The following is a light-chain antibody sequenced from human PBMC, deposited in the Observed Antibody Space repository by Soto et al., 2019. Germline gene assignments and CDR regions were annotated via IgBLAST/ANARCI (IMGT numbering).Light chain of an antibody. CDR3: QQYYGNPLT. CDR2: WAS. CDR1: QSVLYSSNSMNY. J-gene: IGKJ1*01. Sequence: DIMMTRARDSLIVSMVERATINCKSSQSVLYSSNSMNYLAWYQQKPGRPPKLIIYWASTRESGVPDRFIGSGSGTDFTLTISSLQAEDVAVYYCQQYYGNPLTFGQGTKVDIK. V-gene: IGKV4-1*01.